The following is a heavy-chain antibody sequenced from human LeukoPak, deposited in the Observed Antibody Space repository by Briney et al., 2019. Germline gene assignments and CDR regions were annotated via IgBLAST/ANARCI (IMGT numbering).Heavy chain of an antibody. Sequence: GGSLRLSCAASGFTVSNTYMSWVRQAPGKGLEWVSLIYSGGSTYYADSVKGRFTISRDNSMNPMFLQMNSLRAEDTAVYYCARVIAARHFDYWGQGTLVSVSS. CDR1: GFTVSNTY. J-gene: IGHJ4*02. V-gene: IGHV3-66*01. D-gene: IGHD6-6*01. CDR2: IYSGGST. CDR3: ARVIAARHFDY.